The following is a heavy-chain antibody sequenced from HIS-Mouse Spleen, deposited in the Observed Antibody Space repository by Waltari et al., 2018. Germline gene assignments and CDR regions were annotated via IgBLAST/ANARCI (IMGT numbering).Heavy chain of an antibody. D-gene: IGHD1-26*01. CDR2: IYPGDSDT. V-gene: IGHV5-51*01. J-gene: IGHJ3*02. Sequence: EVQLVQSGAEVKKPGESLKTSCKGSGYSFTSYCIGWVRQIPGKGLEWMGIIYPGDSDTRYSPSFQGQVTISADKSISTAYLQWSSLKASDTAMYYCARDGATYSGSYADAFDIWGQGTMVTVSS. CDR1: GYSFTSYC. CDR3: ARDGATYSGSYADAFDI.